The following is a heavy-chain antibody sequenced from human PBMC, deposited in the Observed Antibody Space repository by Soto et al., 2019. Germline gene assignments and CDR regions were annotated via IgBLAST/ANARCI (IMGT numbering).Heavy chain of an antibody. V-gene: IGHV1-3*01. Sequence: RASVKVSCKASGYTFTSYAMHWVRQAPGQRLEWMGWINAGNGNTKYSQKFQGRVTITRDTSASTAYMELSSLRSEDTAVYYCARSYYYDSSGYSNEGDYWGQGTLVTVSS. CDR1: GYTFTSYA. CDR2: INAGNGNT. D-gene: IGHD3-22*01. J-gene: IGHJ4*02. CDR3: ARSYYYDSSGYSNEGDY.